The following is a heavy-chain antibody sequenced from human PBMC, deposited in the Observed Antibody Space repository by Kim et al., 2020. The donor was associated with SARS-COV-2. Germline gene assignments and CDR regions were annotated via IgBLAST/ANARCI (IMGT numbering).Heavy chain of an antibody. CDR2: ISGCGRCT. D-gene: IGHD3-10*02. V-gene: IGHV3-74*01. CDR1: GFSASMYL. J-gene: IGHJ6*02. CDR3: ARGMFRDGFDV. Sequence: GGSLILSCAASGFSASMYLINWGRQPPGKGRELGLRISGCGRCTHYADSVKGRFTLSIDSAESTLYLQMNSLSAEDTAVYYCARGMFRDGFDVWGQGTTVSVSS.